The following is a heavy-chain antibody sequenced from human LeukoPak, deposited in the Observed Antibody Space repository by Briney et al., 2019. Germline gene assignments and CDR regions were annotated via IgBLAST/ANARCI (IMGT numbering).Heavy chain of an antibody. CDR2: VYYSGTT. J-gene: IGHJ4*02. D-gene: IGHD6-13*01. CDR1: GGSISLSYYY. Sequence: PSETLSLTCSVSGGSISLSYYYWGWIRQPPGKALEWIGSVYYSGTTSYNPSLKSRVTISVDMSKNHFSLRLSSVTAADTAVYYCARDSYSRTPDYWGQGTLVTVSS. V-gene: IGHV4-39*07. CDR3: ARDSYSRTPDY.